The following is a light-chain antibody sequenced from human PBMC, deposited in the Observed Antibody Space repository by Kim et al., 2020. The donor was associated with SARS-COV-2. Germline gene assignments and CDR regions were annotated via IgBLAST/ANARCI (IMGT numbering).Light chain of an antibody. Sequence: AIRITQSPSSLSASTGDRVTITCRANQGISSYLAWYQQKPGKAPKLLIYAASTLQSGVPSRFSGSGSGTDFTLTISCLQSEDFATYYCQQYYSYHVAFGQGTKVDIK. J-gene: IGKJ1*01. CDR2: AAS. CDR1: QGISSY. CDR3: QQYYSYHVA. V-gene: IGKV1-8*01.